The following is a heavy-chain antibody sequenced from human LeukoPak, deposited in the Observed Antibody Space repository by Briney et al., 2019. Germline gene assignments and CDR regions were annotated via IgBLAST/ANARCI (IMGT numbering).Heavy chain of an antibody. J-gene: IGHJ4*02. D-gene: IGHD3-10*01. CDR1: GFSFNNAW. V-gene: IGHV3-30*03. CDR3: ARPQGSGSYYFDY. CDR2: ISHDGSFE. Sequence: GGSLRLSCTPSGTASGFSFNNAWMNWVRQAPGKGLEWVGTISHDGSFEFYADSVKGRFTISRDSSKSTLYLQMNSLRAEDTAVYYCARPQGSGSYYFDYWGQGTLVTVSS.